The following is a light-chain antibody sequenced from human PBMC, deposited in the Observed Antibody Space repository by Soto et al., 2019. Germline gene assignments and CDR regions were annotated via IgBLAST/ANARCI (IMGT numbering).Light chain of an antibody. J-gene: IGKJ2*02. CDR1: QSVTDW. CDR3: QQYYRSCT. V-gene: IGKV1-5*01. Sequence: DIPLTLSPSTLSASVGDRVTITCRASQSVTDWLAWYQQKRGKAPKLLNYDASSLQSGVPSRFSDSGSGTEFSLTISSLQPDDFATYYCQQYYRSCTFGQGTKVEIK. CDR2: DAS.